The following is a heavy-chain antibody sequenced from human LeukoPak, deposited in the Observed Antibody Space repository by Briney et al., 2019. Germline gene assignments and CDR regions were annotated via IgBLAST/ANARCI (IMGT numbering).Heavy chain of an antibody. CDR3: ARVTSPRYYYYMDV. CDR1: GGSISSGSYY. CDR2: IYTSGST. V-gene: IGHV4-61*02. J-gene: IGHJ6*03. Sequence: PSQTLSLTCTVSGGSISSGSYYWSWIRQPAGKGLEWIGRIYTSGSTNYNPSLKSRVTISVDTSKNQFSLKLSSVTAADTAVYYCARVTSPRYYYYMDVWGKGTTVTVSS. D-gene: IGHD1-20*01.